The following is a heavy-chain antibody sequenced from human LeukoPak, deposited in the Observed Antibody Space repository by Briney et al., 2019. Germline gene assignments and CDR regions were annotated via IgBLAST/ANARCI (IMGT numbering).Heavy chain of an antibody. CDR3: AREKGYCSSTTCYKPFDY. CDR2: IYSRGDT. V-gene: IGHV3-66*01. CDR1: EFIVSINY. Sequence: GGSLRLSCAASEFIVSINYMTWVRQAPGKGLEWVSLIYSRGDTKYADSVKGRFTISRDNAKNSLYLQMNSLRAEDTAVYYCAREKGYCSSTTCYKPFDYWGQGTLVTVSS. D-gene: IGHD2-2*02. J-gene: IGHJ4*02.